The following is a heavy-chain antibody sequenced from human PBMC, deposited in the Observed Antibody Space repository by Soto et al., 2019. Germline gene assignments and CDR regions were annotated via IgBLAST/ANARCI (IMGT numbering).Heavy chain of an antibody. D-gene: IGHD3-9*01. Sequence: GSLRLSCAASGFTFSSYEMNWVRQAPGKGLEWVSYISSSGSTIYYADSVKGRFTISRDNAKNSLYLQMNSLRAEDTAVYYCARDILTGYYPLLYGMDVWGQGTTVTVSS. CDR2: ISSSGSTI. V-gene: IGHV3-48*03. CDR3: ARDILTGYYPLLYGMDV. CDR1: GFTFSSYE. J-gene: IGHJ6*02.